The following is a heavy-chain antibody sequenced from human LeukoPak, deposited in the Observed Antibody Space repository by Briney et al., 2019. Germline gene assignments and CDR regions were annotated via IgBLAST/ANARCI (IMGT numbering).Heavy chain of an antibody. CDR2: IKPDGSGK. D-gene: IGHD2/OR15-2a*01. Sequence: GGSLRLSCAASGFTFSSYEMNWVRQAPRKWLHWVANIKPDGSGKHYVDSVKGRFTISRDNAKSSLYLQMDSLRVEDTAVYYCSSQPAVIDLDFWGQGALVTVSS. CDR3: SSQPAVIDLDF. V-gene: IGHV3-7*01. CDR1: GFTFSSYE. J-gene: IGHJ4*02.